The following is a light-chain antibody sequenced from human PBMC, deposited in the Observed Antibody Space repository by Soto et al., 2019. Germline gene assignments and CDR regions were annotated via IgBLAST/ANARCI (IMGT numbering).Light chain of an antibody. CDR2: DAS. J-gene: IGKJ4*01. Sequence: ELTQSPATLSLSPGERATLSCRASRSIISYLAWYQQTPGQAPRLLIYDASNRATGIPARFSGSGSGTDFTHTISSLEPEDYAVYYCQQRSNWPPALTFGGGTKVEIK. CDR3: QQRSNWPPALT. CDR1: RSIISY. V-gene: IGKV3-11*01.